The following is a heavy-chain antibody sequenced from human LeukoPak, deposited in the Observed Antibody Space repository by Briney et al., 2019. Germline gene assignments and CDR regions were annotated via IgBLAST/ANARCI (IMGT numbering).Heavy chain of an antibody. CDR2: ISSSGSTI. V-gene: IGHV3-11*04. J-gene: IGHJ3*02. Sequence: PGGSLRLSCAASGFTFSGYYMSWIRQAPGKGLEWVSYISSSGSTIYYADSVKGRFTISRDNAKNSLYLQMNSLRAEDTAVYYCARDPRTTMTGLSFRVGAFDIWGQGTMVTVSS. CDR3: ARDPRTTMTGLSFRVGAFDI. D-gene: IGHD1/OR15-1a*01. CDR1: GFTFSGYY.